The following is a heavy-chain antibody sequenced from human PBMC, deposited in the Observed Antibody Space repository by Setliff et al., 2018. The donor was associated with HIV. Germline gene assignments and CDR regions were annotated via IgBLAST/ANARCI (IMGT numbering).Heavy chain of an antibody. V-gene: IGHV3-30*04. Sequence: PGGSLRLSCAASGFTFNTYAMHWVRQAPGKGLEWVAVISYDGNNKYYADSVKGRFTISRDNSKNTLYLQMNSLSAEDTAVYYCAKDPGSSWHARRLRPPLAWGQGTLVTVSS. CDR2: ISYDGNNK. CDR3: AKDPGSSWHARRLRPPLA. CDR1: GFTFNTYA. D-gene: IGHD6-13*01. J-gene: IGHJ5*02.